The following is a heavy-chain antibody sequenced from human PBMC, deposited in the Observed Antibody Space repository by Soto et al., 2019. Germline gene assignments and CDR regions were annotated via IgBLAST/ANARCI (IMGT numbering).Heavy chain of an antibody. Sequence: EVQLVESGGGSVQPGESLRLSCAASGFSFRDYDMHWVRQRKGKGLEWVSALGAARDPYYVGSVKGRFSVSRDNAQNSLFLQMNNLRVDDTAVYFCARAYLGRLPRRADYYYAMDVWVRGTTVTVSS. CDR2: LGAARDP. J-gene: IGHJ6*02. CDR3: ARAYLGRLPRRADYYYAMDV. CDR1: GFSFRDYD. V-gene: IGHV3-13*05. D-gene: IGHD1-26*01.